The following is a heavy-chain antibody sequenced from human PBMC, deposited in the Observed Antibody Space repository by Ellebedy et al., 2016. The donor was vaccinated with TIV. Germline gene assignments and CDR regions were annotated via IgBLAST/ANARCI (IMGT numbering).Heavy chain of an antibody. J-gene: IGHJ4*02. CDR2: ISGTSTYI. V-gene: IGHV3-21*01. Sequence: PGGSLRLSCAASGFTFSGFSMNWVRQAPGKGQEWVSSISGTSTYISYADADSLKGRFTISRDNAKNSLYLQVDSLRAEDTAVYYCVRGVQCSGGSCYFDHWGQGTLVTVSS. CDR1: GFTFSGFS. D-gene: IGHD2-15*01. CDR3: VRGVQCSGGSCYFDH.